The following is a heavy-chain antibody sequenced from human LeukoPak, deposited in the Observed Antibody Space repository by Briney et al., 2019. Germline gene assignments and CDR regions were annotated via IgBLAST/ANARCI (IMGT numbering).Heavy chain of an antibody. J-gene: IGHJ4*02. CDR2: ISRSGNTI. CDR3: AKDRRRFWSGYLDY. D-gene: IGHD3-3*01. V-gene: IGHV3-48*03. Sequence: GGSLRLSCAASGFTFSSYEMNWVRQAPGKGLEWVSYISRSGNTIYYADSVKGRFTISRDNSKNTLYLQMNSLTAEDTAVYYCAKDRRRFWSGYLDYWGQGALVTVSS. CDR1: GFTFSSYE.